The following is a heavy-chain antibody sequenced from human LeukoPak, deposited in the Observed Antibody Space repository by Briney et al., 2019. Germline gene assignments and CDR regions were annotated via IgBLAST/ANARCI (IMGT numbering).Heavy chain of an antibody. Sequence: PGGSLRLSCTASGFTFGDYAMSWVRQAPGKGLEWVGFIRSKAYGGTTEYAASVKGRFTISRDDSKSIAYPQMNSLKTEDTAVYYCTRDRPDDFWSGYYKGFDYWGQGTLVTVSS. D-gene: IGHD3-3*01. CDR1: GFTFGDYA. J-gene: IGHJ4*02. CDR2: IRSKAYGGTT. CDR3: TRDRPDDFWSGYYKGFDY. V-gene: IGHV3-49*04.